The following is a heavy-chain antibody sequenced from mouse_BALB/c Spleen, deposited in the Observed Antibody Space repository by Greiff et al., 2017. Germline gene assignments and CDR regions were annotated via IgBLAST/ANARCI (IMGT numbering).Heavy chain of an antibody. Sequence: VQLQQSGAELVKPGASVKLSCTASGFNIKDTYMHWVKQRPEQGLEWIGRIDPANGNTKYDPKFQGKATITADTSSNTAYLQLSSLTSEDSAVYYCTNGYYAMDYWGQGTSVTVSS. CDR3: TNGYYAMDY. J-gene: IGHJ4*01. V-gene: IGHV14-3*02. CDR1: GFNIKDTY. CDR2: IDPANGNT.